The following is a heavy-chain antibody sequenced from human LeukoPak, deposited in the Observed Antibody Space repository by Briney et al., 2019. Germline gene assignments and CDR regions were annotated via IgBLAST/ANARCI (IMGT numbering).Heavy chain of an antibody. J-gene: IGHJ5*02. CDR1: GGSFSGYY. CDR2: INHSGST. Sequence: SETLSLTCAVYGGSFSGYYWSWIRQPPGKGLEWMGEINHSGSTNYNPSLKSRVTISVDTSKNQFSLKLSSVTAADTAVYYCARRITMIVVVPTVWFDPWGQGTLVTVSS. CDR3: ARRITMIVVVPTVWFDP. V-gene: IGHV4-34*01. D-gene: IGHD3-22*01.